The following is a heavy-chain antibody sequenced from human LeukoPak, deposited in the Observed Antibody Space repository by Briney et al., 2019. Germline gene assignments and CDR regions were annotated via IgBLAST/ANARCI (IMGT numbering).Heavy chain of an antibody. CDR1: GYSFTTYW. CDR2: IYPDDSDT. CDR3: ARHVLVVPAERGMDV. Sequence: GESLKISCETSGYSFTTYWIGWVRQMPGTGLEWVGAIYPDDSDTRYSPSFQGQVAISADKSVRTAYLQWSSLKASDTAMYYCARHVLVVPAERGMDVWGQGTTVTVSS. D-gene: IGHD2-2*01. J-gene: IGHJ6*02. V-gene: IGHV5-51*01.